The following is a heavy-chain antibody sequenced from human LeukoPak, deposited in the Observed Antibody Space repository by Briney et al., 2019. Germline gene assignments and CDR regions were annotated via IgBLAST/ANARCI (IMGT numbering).Heavy chain of an antibody. Sequence: ASVKVSCKASGYTFTGYYMHWVRQPPGQGLEWMGWINPNSGGTNYAQKLQGRVTMTTDTSTSTAYMELRSLRSDDTAVYYCARALVGVDKDYWGQGTLVTVSS. CDR3: ARALVGVDKDY. D-gene: IGHD5-12*01. CDR2: INPNSGGT. CDR1: GYTFTGYY. V-gene: IGHV1-2*02. J-gene: IGHJ4*02.